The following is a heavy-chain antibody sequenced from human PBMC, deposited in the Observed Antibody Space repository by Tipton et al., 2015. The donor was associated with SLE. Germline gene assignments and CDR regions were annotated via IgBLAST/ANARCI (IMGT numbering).Heavy chain of an antibody. CDR2: INPSGGST. V-gene: IGHV1-46*01. D-gene: IGHD3-22*01. CDR3: ARGGYYYDSSGYSPFGY. J-gene: IGHJ4*02. CDR1: GGTFTSYY. Sequence: QSGAEVKKPGSSVKVSCKASGGTFTSYYMHWVRQAPGQGLEWMGIINPSGGSTSYAQKFQGRVTMTRDTSTSTVYMELSSLRSEDTAVYYCARGGYYYDSSGYSPFGYWGQGTLVTVSS.